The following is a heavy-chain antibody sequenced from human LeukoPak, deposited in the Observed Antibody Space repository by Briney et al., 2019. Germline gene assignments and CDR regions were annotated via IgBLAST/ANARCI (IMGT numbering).Heavy chain of an antibody. D-gene: IGHD6-19*01. CDR1: GGSFGGYY. J-gene: IGHJ4*02. V-gene: IGHV4-34*01. CDR3: ARVGSGLLDY. Sequence: PSETLSLTCAVYGGSFGGYYWSWIRQPPGKGLEWIGEIHHSGSTNYNPSPKSRVTISVDTSKNHFSLKLNSVTAADTAVYYCARVGSGLLDYWGQGTLVTVSS. CDR2: IHHSGST.